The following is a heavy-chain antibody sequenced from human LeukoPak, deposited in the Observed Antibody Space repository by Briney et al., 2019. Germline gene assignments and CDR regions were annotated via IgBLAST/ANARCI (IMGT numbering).Heavy chain of an antibody. CDR2: ISPILGIA. V-gene: IGHV1-69*04. CDR1: GGTFSSYA. D-gene: IGHD3-22*01. Sequence: GASVKVSCKASGGTFSSYAISWVRQAPGQGLEWMGRISPILGIANYAQKFQGRVTITADKSTSTAYMELSSLRSEDTAVYYCARDYYDSSGGLDYWGQGTLVTVSS. CDR3: ARDYYDSSGGLDY. J-gene: IGHJ4*02.